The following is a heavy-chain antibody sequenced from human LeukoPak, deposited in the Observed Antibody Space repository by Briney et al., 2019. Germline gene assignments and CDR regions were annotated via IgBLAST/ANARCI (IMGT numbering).Heavy chain of an antibody. J-gene: IGHJ4*02. V-gene: IGHV3-48*02. CDR2: ISSSSSII. CDR3: ARGPPTYDSSGYYLY. Sequence: GGSLRLSCAASGFSFSSYSMNWVRQAPGKGLEWVSYISSSSSIIYYADSVKGRFTISRDNAKNSLYLQMNSLRDEDTAVYYCARGPPTYDSSGYYLYWGQGTLVTVSS. D-gene: IGHD3-22*01. CDR1: GFSFSSYS.